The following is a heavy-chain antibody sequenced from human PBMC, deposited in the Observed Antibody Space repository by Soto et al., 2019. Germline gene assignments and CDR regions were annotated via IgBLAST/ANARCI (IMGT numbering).Heavy chain of an antibody. CDR3: AKRSISITFVY. CDR2: ISGSDVST. Sequence: EVPLLESGGGLVQHGESLSLSCAGTGFTFSSYAMSWVRQAPGKGLEWVSVISGSDVSTYYADSVKARFTISRDKSKNTLYLQMITLRAENPAVYYCAKRSISITFVYWGEVTLVTVSS. J-gene: IGHJ4*02. D-gene: IGHD1-26*01. CDR1: GFTFSSYA. V-gene: IGHV3-23*01.